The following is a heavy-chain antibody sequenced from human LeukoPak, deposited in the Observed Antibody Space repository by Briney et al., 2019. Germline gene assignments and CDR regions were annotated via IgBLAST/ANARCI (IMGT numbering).Heavy chain of an antibody. Sequence: SETLSLTCAVSGDSISNYYWSWIRQPPGKGLEWIGYIYYSGSTNYNPSLKSRVTISVDTSKNQFSLKLSSVTAADTAVYYCASSYCGGDCYNDYWGQGTLVTVSS. CDR2: IYYSGST. D-gene: IGHD2-21*02. J-gene: IGHJ4*02. V-gene: IGHV4-59*01. CDR1: GDSISNYY. CDR3: ASSYCGGDCYNDY.